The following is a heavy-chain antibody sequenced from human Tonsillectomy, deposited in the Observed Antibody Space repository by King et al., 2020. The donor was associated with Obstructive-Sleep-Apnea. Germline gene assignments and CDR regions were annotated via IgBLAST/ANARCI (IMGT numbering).Heavy chain of an antibody. Sequence: HVQLVESGGGVVQPGRSLRLSLAGSGFTFSSYGMHWVRQAPGKGLEWVAGISYDGYNEYYADSVKGRFTISRDNSKKTLYLQMNSLRPEDTAVYYCAKAWTVTTLQCACDYWGQGTLVTVSS. J-gene: IGHJ4*02. D-gene: IGHD4-17*01. V-gene: IGHV3-30*18. CDR1: GFTFSSYG. CDR3: AKAWTVTTLQCACDY. CDR2: ISYDGYNE.